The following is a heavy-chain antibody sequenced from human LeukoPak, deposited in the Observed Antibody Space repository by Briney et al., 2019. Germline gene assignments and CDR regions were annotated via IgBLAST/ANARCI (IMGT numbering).Heavy chain of an antibody. D-gene: IGHD2-15*01. J-gene: IGHJ3*02. V-gene: IGHV4-34*01. CDR2: INHSGST. CDR3: ARAKGYCSGGSCYSLYGAFDI. Sequence: SETLSLTCAVYGGSFSGYYWSWIRQPPGKGLEWIGEINHSGSTTYNPSLTSRGTISVDTSKNQFSLKLSSVTAAYTSVYYCARAKGYCSGGSCYSLYGAFDIWGQGTMVTVSS. CDR1: GGSFSGYY.